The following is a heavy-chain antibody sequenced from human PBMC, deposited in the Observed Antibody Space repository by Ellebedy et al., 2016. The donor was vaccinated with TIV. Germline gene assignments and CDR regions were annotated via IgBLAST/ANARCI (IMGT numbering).Heavy chain of an antibody. CDR3: ARGPLRYFDWVYYYHGMDV. D-gene: IGHD3-9*01. J-gene: IGHJ6*02. CDR2: IYYSGYT. Sequence: MPSETLSLTCTVSGGSISTYYWSWIRQPPGQGLEWIGYIYYSGYTEYNPSLKSLVTISLDTSKDQFSLRLSSVTAADTAVYYCARGPLRYFDWVYYYHGMDVWGQGTTVTVSS. V-gene: IGHV4-59*08. CDR1: GGSISTYY.